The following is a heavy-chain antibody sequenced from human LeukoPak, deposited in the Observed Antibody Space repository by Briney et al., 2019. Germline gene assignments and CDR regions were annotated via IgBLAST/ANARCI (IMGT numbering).Heavy chain of an antibody. J-gene: IGHJ1*01. Sequence: GESLKISCAASGFTFSTYWMHWVRQAPGKGLVWVSRIKSDGSTNYADSVKGRFTISRDNAKNTVSLQMNSLRAEDTGVYYCTRAPSEIGGYYPEYFRPWGQGTLVTVSS. CDR1: GFTFSTYW. CDR3: TRAPSEIGGYYPEYFRP. D-gene: IGHD3-22*01. CDR2: IKSDGST. V-gene: IGHV3-74*01.